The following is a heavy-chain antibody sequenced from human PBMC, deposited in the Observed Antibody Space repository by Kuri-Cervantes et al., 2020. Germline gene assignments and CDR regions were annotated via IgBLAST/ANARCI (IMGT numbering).Heavy chain of an antibody. CDR1: GGSISSGGYY. CDR2: IYYSGST. J-gene: IGHJ6*03. D-gene: IGHD3-10*01. CDR3: ARGRGYYYYMDV. Sequence: ESLKISCTVSGGSISSGGYYWSWIRQPPGKGLEWIGYIYYSGSTNYNPSLKSRVTISVDTSKNQFSLKLSSVTAADTAVYYCARGRGYYYYMDVWGRGTTVTVSS. V-gene: IGHV4-61*08.